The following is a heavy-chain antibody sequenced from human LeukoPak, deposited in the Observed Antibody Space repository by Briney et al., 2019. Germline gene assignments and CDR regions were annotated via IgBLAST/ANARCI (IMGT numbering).Heavy chain of an antibody. J-gene: IGHJ4*02. CDR1: GGSISGYF. Sequence: SETLSLTCTVSGGSISGYFWSCIRQPPGKGLEWIGYIYYNGATLYNPSLISRVAMSVDMSKNRFSLKLSSVTAADTAVYYCARGAGENFDYWGQGTLVTVSS. CDR3: ARGAGENFDY. CDR2: IYYNGAT. V-gene: IGHV4-59*08. D-gene: IGHD7-27*01.